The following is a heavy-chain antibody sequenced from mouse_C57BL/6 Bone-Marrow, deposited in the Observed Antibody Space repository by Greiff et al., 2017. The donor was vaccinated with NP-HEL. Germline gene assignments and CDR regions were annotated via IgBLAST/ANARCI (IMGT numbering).Heavy chain of an antibody. CDR3: ARSPLYYSNYPYYFDY. D-gene: IGHD2-5*01. V-gene: IGHV1-12*01. J-gene: IGHJ2*01. Sequence: QVQLKESGAELVRPGASVKMSCKASGYTFTSYNMHWVKQTPRQGLEWIGAIYPGNGDTSYNQKFKGKATLTVDKSSSTAYMQLSSLTSEDSAVYFCARSPLYYSNYPYYFDYWGQGTTLTVSS. CDR1: GYTFTSYN. CDR2: IYPGNGDT.